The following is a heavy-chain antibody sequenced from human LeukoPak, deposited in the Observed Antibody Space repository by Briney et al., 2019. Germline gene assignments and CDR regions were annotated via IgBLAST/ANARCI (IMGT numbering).Heavy chain of an antibody. CDR1: GFTFSDYY. V-gene: IGHV4-34*01. Sequence: KPGGSLRLSCAASGFTFSDYYMSWIRQPPGKGLEWIGEINHSGSTNYNPSLKSRVTISVDTSKNQFSLKLNSVTAADTALYYCARGQRTGEGDYWGQGTLVTVSS. J-gene: IGHJ4*02. CDR2: INHSGST. CDR3: ARGQRTGEGDY. D-gene: IGHD7-27*01.